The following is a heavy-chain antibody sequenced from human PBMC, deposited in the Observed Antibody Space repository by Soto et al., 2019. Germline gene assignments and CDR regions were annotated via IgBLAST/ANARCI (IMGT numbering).Heavy chain of an antibody. D-gene: IGHD6-13*01. CDR1: GFTFSSYA. V-gene: IGHV3-23*01. CDR3: AWRSRSWYFDY. J-gene: IGHJ4*02. Sequence: EVQLLESGGGLVQPGGSLRLSCAASGFTFSSYAMNWVRQAPGKGLEWVSVISGSDGSTYYADSVKGRFTISRDNSKNTLNLQMNRLRAEDTAVYYCAWRSRSWYFDYWGQGTLVTVSS. CDR2: ISGSDGST.